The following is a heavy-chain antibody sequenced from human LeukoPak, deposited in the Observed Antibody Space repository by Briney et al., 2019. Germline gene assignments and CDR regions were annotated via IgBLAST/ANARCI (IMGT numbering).Heavy chain of an antibody. D-gene: IGHD1-26*01. V-gene: IGHV3-30*04. Sequence: PGGSLRLSCAASRFTFSSYAMHWVRQAPGKGLEWVAVISYDGSNKYYADSVKGRFTISRDNSKNTLYLQMNSLRAEDTAVYYCAREGGSYFSGAFDIWGQGTMVTVSS. J-gene: IGHJ3*02. CDR1: RFTFSSYA. CDR2: ISYDGSNK. CDR3: AREGGSYFSGAFDI.